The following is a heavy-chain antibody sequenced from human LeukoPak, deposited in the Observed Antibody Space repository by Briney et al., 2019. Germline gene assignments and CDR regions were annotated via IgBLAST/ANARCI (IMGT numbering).Heavy chain of an antibody. Sequence: ASVKVSCKASGYTFTSFYIHWVRQAPGQGLEWMGKINPSGGSTTYAQKFQGRVTMTRDTSTSTVYMELSSLRSEDTAVYYCARVPMIVVAPMDVWGQGTTVTVSS. V-gene: IGHV1-46*01. CDR3: ARVPMIVVAPMDV. CDR1: GYTFTSFY. J-gene: IGHJ6*02. D-gene: IGHD3-22*01. CDR2: INPSGGST.